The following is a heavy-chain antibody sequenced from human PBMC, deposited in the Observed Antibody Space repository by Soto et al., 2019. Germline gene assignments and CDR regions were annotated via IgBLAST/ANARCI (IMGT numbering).Heavy chain of an antibody. CDR2: ISAYNGNT. CDR1: GYTFTSYG. J-gene: IGHJ5*02. D-gene: IGHD3-10*01. Sequence: ASVKVSCKASGYTFTSYGISWVRQAPGQGLEWMGWISAYNGNTNYAQKLQGRVTMTTDTSTSTAYMELRSLRSDDTAVYYCAREVVRGVIIKVNWFDPWGQGTLVTVSS. CDR3: AREVVRGVIIKVNWFDP. V-gene: IGHV1-18*01.